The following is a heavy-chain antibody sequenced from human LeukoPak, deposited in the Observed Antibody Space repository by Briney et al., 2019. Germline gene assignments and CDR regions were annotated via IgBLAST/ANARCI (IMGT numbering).Heavy chain of an antibody. V-gene: IGHV5-51*01. Sequence: ESLKISCKGSGYKFSNYWIGWVRQMPGKGLEWMGIIYPGDSDDTRYSPSYLGQVTMSADMSINTAYLQWSSLKASDTAIYYCARERGATGYDSGLDFDYWGQGTLVTVSS. CDR3: ARERGATGYDSGLDFDY. D-gene: IGHD5-12*01. CDR2: IYPGDSDDT. J-gene: IGHJ4*02. CDR1: GYKFSNYW.